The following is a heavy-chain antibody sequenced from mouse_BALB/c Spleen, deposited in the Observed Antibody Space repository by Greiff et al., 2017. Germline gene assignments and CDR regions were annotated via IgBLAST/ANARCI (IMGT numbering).Heavy chain of an antibody. CDR3: ARERESLNGVFDY. Sequence: VHLVESGPGLVAPSQSLSITCTVSGFSLTSYGVHWVRQPPGKGLEWLGVIWAGGSTNYNSALMSRLSISKDNSKSQVFLKMNSLQTDDTAMYYCARERESLNGVFDYWGQGTTLTVSS. J-gene: IGHJ2*01. V-gene: IGHV2-9*02. CDR1: GFSLTSYG. CDR2: IWAGGST.